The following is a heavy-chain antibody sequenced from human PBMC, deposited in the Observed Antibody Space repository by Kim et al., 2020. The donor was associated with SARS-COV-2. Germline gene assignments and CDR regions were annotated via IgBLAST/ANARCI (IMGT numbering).Heavy chain of an antibody. V-gene: IGHV3-48*03. Sequence: GGSLRLSCAASGFTFSSYEMNWVRQAPGKGLEWVSYISSSGSTIYYADSVKGRFTISRDNAKNSLYLQMNSLRAEDTAVYYCARETYSSSSFGPWGQGTLVTVSS. J-gene: IGHJ5*02. D-gene: IGHD6-6*01. CDR3: ARETYSSSSFGP. CDR1: GFTFSSYE. CDR2: ISSSGSTI.